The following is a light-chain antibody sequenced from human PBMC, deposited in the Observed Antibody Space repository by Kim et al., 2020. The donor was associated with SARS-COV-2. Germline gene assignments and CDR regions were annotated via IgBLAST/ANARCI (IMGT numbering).Light chain of an antibody. V-gene: IGKV3-11*01. CDR2: DAS. CDR1: QSVSSY. J-gene: IGKJ5*01. Sequence: EIVLTQSPATLSLSPGERATLSCRASQSVSSYLDWYQQKPGQAPRLLIYDASNRATGIPVRFSGSGSGTDFTLTISSLEPEDFAVYYCQQRSNWPIFGQGTRLEIK. CDR3: QQRSNWPI.